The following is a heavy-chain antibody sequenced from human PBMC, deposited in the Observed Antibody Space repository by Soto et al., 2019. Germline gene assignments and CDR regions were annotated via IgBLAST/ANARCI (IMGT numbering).Heavy chain of an antibody. V-gene: IGHV1-2*04. CDR2: INPNSGGT. Sequence: ASVKVSCKASGYTFTGYYMHWVRQAPGQGLEWMGWINPNSGGTNYAQKFQGWVTMTRDTSISTAYMELSRLRSDDTAVYYCARATYYDFWSGYYPYYYGMDVWGQGTTVTVS. D-gene: IGHD3-3*01. J-gene: IGHJ6*02. CDR3: ARATYYDFWSGYYPYYYGMDV. CDR1: GYTFTGYY.